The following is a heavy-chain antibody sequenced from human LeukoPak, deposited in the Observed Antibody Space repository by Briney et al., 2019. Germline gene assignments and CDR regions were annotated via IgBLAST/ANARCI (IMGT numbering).Heavy chain of an antibody. J-gene: IGHJ4*02. Sequence: GGSLRLSCAASGFTFSNYDMSWVRQAPGKGLEWVSGISGSGGSTYHADSVKGRFTIPRDNSKNTLYLQMNSLRAEDTAVYYCAKELDSSGYFDYWGQGTLVTVSS. V-gene: IGHV3-23*01. D-gene: IGHD3-22*01. CDR2: ISGSGGST. CDR1: GFTFSNYD. CDR3: AKELDSSGYFDY.